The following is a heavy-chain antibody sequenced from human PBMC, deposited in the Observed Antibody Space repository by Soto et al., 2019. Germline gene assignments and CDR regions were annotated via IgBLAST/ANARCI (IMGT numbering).Heavy chain of an antibody. CDR1: GGSISSSSYY. CDR3: ARPTTYYDILTGYYSYYGMDV. CDR2: IYYSGST. Sequence: SETLSLTCTVSGGSISSSSYYWGWIRQPPGKGLEWIGSIYYSGSTYYNPSLKRRVTISVDTSKNQFSLKLSSVTAADTAVYYCARPTTYYDILTGYYSYYGMDVWGQGTTVTVPS. J-gene: IGHJ6*02. D-gene: IGHD3-9*01. V-gene: IGHV4-39*01.